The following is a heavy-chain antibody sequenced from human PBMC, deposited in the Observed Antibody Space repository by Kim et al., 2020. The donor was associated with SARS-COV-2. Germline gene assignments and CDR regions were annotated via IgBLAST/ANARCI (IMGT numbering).Heavy chain of an antibody. J-gene: IGHJ6*02. Sequence: VKVSCKASGGTLSSYAINWVRQVPGHGLEWMGEIIPKLDTINYAQKLQGRVTIAADEATNTAYVELSSLRSEDTAIYYCATADLDYGLDVWGQGTTVT. CDR3: ATADLDYGLDV. CDR2: IIPKLDTI. D-gene: IGHD3-16*01. V-gene: IGHV1-69*01. CDR1: GGTLSSYA.